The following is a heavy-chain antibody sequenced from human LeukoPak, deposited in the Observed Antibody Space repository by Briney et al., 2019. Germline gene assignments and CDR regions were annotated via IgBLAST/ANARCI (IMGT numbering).Heavy chain of an antibody. CDR1: GGTFSSYA. D-gene: IGHD2-2*01. Sequence: ASVKVSCKASGGTFSSYAISWVRQAPGQGLEWMGGIIPIFGTANYAQKFQGRDTITADESTSTAYMELSSLRSEDTAVYYCARHPLGYCSSTSCEPFDYWGQGTLVTVSS. CDR3: ARHPLGYCSSTSCEPFDY. V-gene: IGHV1-69*13. J-gene: IGHJ4*02. CDR2: IIPIFGTA.